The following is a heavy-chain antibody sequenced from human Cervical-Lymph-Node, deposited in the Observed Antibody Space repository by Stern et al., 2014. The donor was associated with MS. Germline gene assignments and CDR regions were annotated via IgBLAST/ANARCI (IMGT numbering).Heavy chain of an antibody. Sequence: VQLLESGAEVKKPGASVKVSCKASGYRFIDYYMHWVRQAPGQGLEWMGRIIPSSGGTEYAQKFQGRVTMTRDTSISAAYMELSSLRSDDTAVYYCARLSDDSSYSLSYWGQGSLVTVSS. CDR1: GYRFIDYY. D-gene: IGHD2-15*01. J-gene: IGHJ4*02. CDR2: IIPSSGGT. V-gene: IGHV1-2*06. CDR3: ARLSDDSSYSLSY.